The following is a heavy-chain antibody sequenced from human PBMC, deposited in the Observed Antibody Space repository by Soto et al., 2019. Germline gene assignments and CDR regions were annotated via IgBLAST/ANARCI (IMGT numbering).Heavy chain of an antibody. V-gene: IGHV4-39*01. CDR3: ARMYDSSGYYHAIYAFDI. D-gene: IGHD3-22*01. J-gene: IGHJ3*02. Sequence: SETLSLTCTVSGGSISSSSYYWGWIRQPPGKGLEWIGSIYYSGSTYYNPSLKSRVTISVDTSKNQFSLKLSSVTAADTAVYYCARMYDSSGYYHAIYAFDIWGQGTMVTVSS. CDR1: GGSISSSSYY. CDR2: IYYSGST.